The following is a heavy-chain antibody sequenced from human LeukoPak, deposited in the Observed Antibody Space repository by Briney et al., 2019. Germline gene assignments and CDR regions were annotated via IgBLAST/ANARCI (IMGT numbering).Heavy chain of an antibody. Sequence: ASVKVSCKTSGYRFTSYDINWVRQTTGQGLEWMGWMNPNSGNTGYAQKFQGRVTMTRNTSISTAYMELSSLRSEDTAVYYCARAPAQSAKQWRHYYYYMDVWGKGTTVTISS. J-gene: IGHJ6*03. CDR3: ARAPAQSAKQWRHYYYYMDV. D-gene: IGHD6-19*01. CDR1: GYRFTSYD. V-gene: IGHV1-8*01. CDR2: MNPNSGNT.